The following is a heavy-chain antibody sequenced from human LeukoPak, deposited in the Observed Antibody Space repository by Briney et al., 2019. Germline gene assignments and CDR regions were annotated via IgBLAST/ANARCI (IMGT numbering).Heavy chain of an antibody. CDR3: ARQYYGSGSFLNWFDP. D-gene: IGHD3-10*01. CDR1: GSPFTSYT. Sequence: GGSLQISCQGSGSPFTSYTGGGAPRLPGKGLGGMGIIFAGDSEPRYSSSFQGQVTISAVKSTNTAYLQWSSLKASDTAMYYCARQYYGSGSFLNWFDPWGQGTLVTVSS. V-gene: IGHV5-51*01. CDR2: IFAGDSEP. J-gene: IGHJ5*02.